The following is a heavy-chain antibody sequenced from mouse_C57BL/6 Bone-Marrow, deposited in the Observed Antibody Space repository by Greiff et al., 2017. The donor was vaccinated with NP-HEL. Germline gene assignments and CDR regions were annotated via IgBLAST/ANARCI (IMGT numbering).Heavy chain of an antibody. CDR1: GFTFSDYG. Sequence: EVQRVESGGGLVKPGGSLKLSCAASGFTFSDYGMHWVRQAPEKGLEWVAYISSGSSTIYYADTVKGRFTISRDNTKNTLFLQMTSLRSEDTAMYYCAREEGNYEDYWGQGTTLTVSS. CDR2: ISSGSSTI. V-gene: IGHV5-17*01. J-gene: IGHJ2*01. D-gene: IGHD2-1*01. CDR3: AREEGNYEDY.